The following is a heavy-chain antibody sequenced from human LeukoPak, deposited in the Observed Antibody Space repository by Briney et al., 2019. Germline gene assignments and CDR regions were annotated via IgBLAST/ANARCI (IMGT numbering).Heavy chain of an antibody. Sequence: ASVKVSCKASGYTCTGYYMHWVRQAPGQGLEWMGIINPSGGSTSYAQKFQGRVTMTRDTSTSTVYMELSSLRSEDTAVYYCARMSDDSSGYDAFDIWGQGTMVTVSS. CDR2: INPSGGST. CDR1: GYTCTGYY. D-gene: IGHD3-22*01. CDR3: ARMSDDSSGYDAFDI. J-gene: IGHJ3*02. V-gene: IGHV1-46*01.